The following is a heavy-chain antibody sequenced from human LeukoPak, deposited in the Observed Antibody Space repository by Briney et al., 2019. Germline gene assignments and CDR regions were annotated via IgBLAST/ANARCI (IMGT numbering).Heavy chain of an antibody. CDR3: ARDSYYYDSSGYYYGRDAFDI. J-gene: IGHJ3*02. V-gene: IGHV3-23*01. Sequence: QPGGSLRLSCAASGFTFSSYAMSWVRQAPGKGLEWVSAISGSGGSTYYADSVKGRFTISRDNSKNTLYLQMNSLRAEDTAVYYCARDSYYYDSSGYYYGRDAFDIWGQGTMVTVSS. D-gene: IGHD3-22*01. CDR1: GFTFSSYA. CDR2: ISGSGGST.